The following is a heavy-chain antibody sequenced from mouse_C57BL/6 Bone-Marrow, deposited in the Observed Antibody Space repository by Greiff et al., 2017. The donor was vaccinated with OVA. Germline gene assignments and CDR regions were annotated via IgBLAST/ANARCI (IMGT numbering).Heavy chain of an antibody. CDR2: IWWDDDK. CDR1: GFSLSTFGMG. D-gene: IGHD2-5*01. J-gene: IGHJ3*01. V-gene: IGHV8-8*01. Sequence: QVTLKVSGPGILQPSQTLSLTCSFSGFSLSTFGMGVGWIRQPSGKGLEWLAHIWWDDDKYYNPALKSRLAISKDTSKNPVFLKIANVDTADTATYYCVRLPYYSKAWFAYWGQGTLVTVSA. CDR3: VRLPYYSKAWFAY.